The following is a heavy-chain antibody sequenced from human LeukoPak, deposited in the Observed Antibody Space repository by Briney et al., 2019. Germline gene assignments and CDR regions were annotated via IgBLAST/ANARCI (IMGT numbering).Heavy chain of an antibody. CDR2: ISWNSGII. V-gene: IGHV3-9*01. CDR1: GFTFHDYA. Sequence: PGGSLRLSCAASGFTFHDYAMHWVRQAPGKGLEWVSGISWNSGIIGYADSVKGRFTTSRDNAKNSLYLQMNSLRAEDTAVYYCAKPDTAIYYCYYMDAWGKGTTVTVSS. J-gene: IGHJ6*03. D-gene: IGHD5-18*01. CDR3: AKPDTAIYYCYYMDA.